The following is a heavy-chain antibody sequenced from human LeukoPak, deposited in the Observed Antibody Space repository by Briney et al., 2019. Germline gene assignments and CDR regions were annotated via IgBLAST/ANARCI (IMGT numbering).Heavy chain of an antibody. Sequence: GGSLRLSCAASGFTFSSHAMSWVRQAPGKGLEWVSAISGSGGSTYYADSVKGRFTISRDNSKNTLYLQMNSLRAEDTAVYYCAKARGDWLPNGGYYMDVWGKGTTVTVSS. J-gene: IGHJ6*03. CDR2: ISGSGGST. CDR1: GFTFSSHA. D-gene: IGHD3/OR15-3a*01. V-gene: IGHV3-23*01. CDR3: AKARGDWLPNGGYYMDV.